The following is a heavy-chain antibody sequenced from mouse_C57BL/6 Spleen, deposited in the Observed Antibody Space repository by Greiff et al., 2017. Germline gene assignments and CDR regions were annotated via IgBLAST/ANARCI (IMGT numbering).Heavy chain of an antibody. J-gene: IGHJ2*01. CDR3: ARWDYDDGYYFDY. Sequence: VQLQQSGAELARPGASVKMSCKASGYTFTSYTMHWVKQRPGQGLEWIRYINPSSGYTKYNQKFKDKATLTADKSSSTAYMQLSSLTSEDSAVYYCARWDYDDGYYFDYWGQGTTLTVSS. CDR2: INPSSGYT. D-gene: IGHD2-4*01. V-gene: IGHV1-4*01. CDR1: GYTFTSYT.